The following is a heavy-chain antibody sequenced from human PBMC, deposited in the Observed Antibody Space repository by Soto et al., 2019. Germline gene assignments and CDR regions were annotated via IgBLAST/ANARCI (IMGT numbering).Heavy chain of an antibody. J-gene: IGHJ6*01. V-gene: IGHV5-10-1*01. CDR3: ARHVLSRDSSSWTPGMDV. CDR1: GYSFTSYW. D-gene: IGHD6-13*01. CDR2: IDPSDSYT. Sequence: GESLKISCKGSGYSFTSYWISWVRQMPGKGLEWMGRIDPSDSYTNYSPSSQGHVTISADKSISTAYLQWSSLKASDTAMYYCARHVLSRDSSSWTPGMDVLGQGTTVTGSS.